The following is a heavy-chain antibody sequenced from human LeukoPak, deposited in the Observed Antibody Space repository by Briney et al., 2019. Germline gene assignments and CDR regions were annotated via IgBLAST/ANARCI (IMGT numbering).Heavy chain of an antibody. CDR2: ISSSSSYI. D-gene: IGHD4-17*01. CDR3: ARGGYYGDYGDAFDI. CDR1: GFTLSSYS. J-gene: IGHJ3*02. Sequence: GGSLRLSCAASGFTLSSYSMNWVRQAPGKGLEWVSSISSSSSYIYYADSVKGRFTISRDNAKNSLYLQMNSLRAEDTAVYYCARGGYYGDYGDAFDIWGQGTMVTVSS. V-gene: IGHV3-21*01.